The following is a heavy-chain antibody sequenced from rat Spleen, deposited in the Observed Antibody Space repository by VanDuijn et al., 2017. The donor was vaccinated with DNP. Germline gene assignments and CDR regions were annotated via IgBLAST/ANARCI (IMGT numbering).Heavy chain of an antibody. Sequence: EVQLQESGSGLVKPSQSLSLTCSVTDYSITSNYWGWIRKFPGNKMEYIGHISYSGSTNYNPSLRSRISITRDTSKNHFFLHLNSVTTEDTATYYCARWTRYFDYWGQGVVVTVSS. J-gene: IGHJ2*01. CDR3: ARWTRYFDY. D-gene: IGHD1-7*01. V-gene: IGHV3-1*01. CDR2: ISYSGST. CDR1: DYSITSNY.